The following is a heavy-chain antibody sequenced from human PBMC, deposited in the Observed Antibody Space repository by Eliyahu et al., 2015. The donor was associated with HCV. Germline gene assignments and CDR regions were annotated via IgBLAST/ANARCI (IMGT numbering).Heavy chain of an antibody. CDR1: GYTFTSYY. Sequence: QVQLVQSGAEVKKPGASVXVSCKASGYTFTSYYMHXVRQAPGQGLEWXGIINPSGGSTSYAQKFQGRVTMTRXTSTSTVYMELSSLRSEDTAVYYCGYSSGSLDYWGQGTLVTVSS. V-gene: IGHV1-46*01. CDR2: INPSGGST. J-gene: IGHJ4*02. D-gene: IGHD6-19*01. CDR3: GYSSGSLDY.